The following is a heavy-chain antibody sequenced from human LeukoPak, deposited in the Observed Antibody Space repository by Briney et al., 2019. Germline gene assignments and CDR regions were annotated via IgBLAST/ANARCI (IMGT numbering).Heavy chain of an antibody. V-gene: IGHV4-4*08. D-gene: IGHD6-13*01. Sequence: SETLSLTCTVSGGSISTYYWSWIRQPPGKGLEWIGRIYTSGSTNYNPSLKSRVTISVDTSKNQFSLKLSSVTAADTAVYYCAREDVSIAAAGYYYYMDVWGKGTTVTVSS. CDR2: IYTSGST. CDR3: AREDVSIAAAGYYYYMDV. CDR1: GGSISTYY. J-gene: IGHJ6*03.